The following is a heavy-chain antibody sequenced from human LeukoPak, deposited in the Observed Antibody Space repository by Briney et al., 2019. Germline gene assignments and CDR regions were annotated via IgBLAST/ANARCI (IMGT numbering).Heavy chain of an antibody. CDR3: ARMGKHIVVVFRDYGMDV. J-gene: IGHJ6*04. CDR1: GYIFTRYA. D-gene: IGHD2-21*01. V-gene: IGHV1-3*01. CDR2: IDAGNGNT. Sequence: ASVKVSCKASGYIFTRYAMHWVRQAPGQRLEWMGWIDAGNGNTKYSQKFQDRVIITRDTSVSTVYMELNSLRSEDTAVYFCARMGKHIVVVFRDYGMDVWGNGTTVTVSS.